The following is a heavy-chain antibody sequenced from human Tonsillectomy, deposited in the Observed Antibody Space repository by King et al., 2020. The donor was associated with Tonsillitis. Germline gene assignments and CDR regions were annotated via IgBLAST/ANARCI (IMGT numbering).Heavy chain of an antibody. CDR2: INPNSGGT. CDR1: GYTFTGYY. CDR3: ARVPEGFGELNWFDP. D-gene: IGHD3-10*01. Sequence: VQLVESGAEVKKPGASVKVSCKASGYTFTGYYMHWVRQAPGQGLEWMGWINPNSGGTNYAQKLQGRVTMTRDTSISTAYMELSRLRSDDTAVYYCARVPEGFGELNWFDPWGQGTLVTVSS. J-gene: IGHJ5*02. V-gene: IGHV1-2*02.